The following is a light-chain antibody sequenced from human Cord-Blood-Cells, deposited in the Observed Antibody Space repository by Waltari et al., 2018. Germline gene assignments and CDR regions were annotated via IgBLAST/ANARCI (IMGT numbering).Light chain of an antibody. CDR3: GTWDSSLSAEV. J-gene: IGLJ1*01. CDR1: SSNIGTTY. Sequence: QSVLTQPPSVSAAPGKKVTISCSGSSSNIGTTYVSWYQQLPGTAPKLLIYENNKRPSGIPDRFSGSKSGTSATLGITGLQTGDEADYYCGTWDSSLSAEVFGTGTKVTVL. V-gene: IGLV1-51*02. CDR2: ENN.